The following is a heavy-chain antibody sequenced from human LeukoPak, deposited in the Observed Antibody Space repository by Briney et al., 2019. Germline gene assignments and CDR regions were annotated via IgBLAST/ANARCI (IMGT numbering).Heavy chain of an antibody. V-gene: IGHV4-61*02. CDR3: ARDTAAAGTVFDY. Sequence: SETLSLTCTVSGYSFSSGSYYWSWIRQPAGKGLEWIGRIYTSGSTNYNPSLKSRVTISVDTSKKQFSLKLSSVTAADTAVYYCARDTAAAGTVFDYWGQGTLVTVSS. J-gene: IGHJ4*02. CDR1: GYSFSSGSYY. CDR2: IYTSGST. D-gene: IGHD6-13*01.